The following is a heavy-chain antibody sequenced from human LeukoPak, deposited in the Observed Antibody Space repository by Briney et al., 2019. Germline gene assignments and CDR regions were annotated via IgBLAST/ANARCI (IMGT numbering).Heavy chain of an antibody. V-gene: IGHV4-61*02. CDR2: IYTSGST. J-gene: IGHJ4*02. Sequence: SQTLSLTCTVSGGSVSSGNYYWSWIRQPAGKGLEWIGRIYTSGSTNYNPSLKSRVTISIDTSKNQFSLNLSSVTAADTAVYYCARGYYGRGDNWGQGTLVTVSS. CDR3: ARGYYGRGDN. D-gene: IGHD3-10*01. CDR1: GGSVSSGNYY.